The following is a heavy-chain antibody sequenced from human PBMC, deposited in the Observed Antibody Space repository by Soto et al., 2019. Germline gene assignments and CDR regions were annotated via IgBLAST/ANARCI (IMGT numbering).Heavy chain of an antibody. CDR3: ARSQGSSTSLEIYYYYYYGMAV. CDR1: GGTFSSYA. J-gene: IGHJ6*02. V-gene: IGHV1-69*13. Sequence: GASVKVSCKASGGTFSSYAISWVRQAPGQGLEWMGGIIPISGTANYAQKFQGRVTITADESTSTAYMELSSLRSEDTAVYYCARSQGSSTSLEIYYYYYYGMAVRGQGTTVTVSS. CDR2: IIPISGTA. D-gene: IGHD2-2*01.